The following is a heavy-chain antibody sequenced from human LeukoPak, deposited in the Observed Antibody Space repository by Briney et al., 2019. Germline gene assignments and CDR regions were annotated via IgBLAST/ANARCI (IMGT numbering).Heavy chain of an antibody. V-gene: IGHV3-43*01. D-gene: IGHD3-10*02. Sequence: GGSLRLSCAASGLIFDDYTMHWVRQAPGKGLEWVSLISRNGAVTKYADSVRGRFTVSRDNAKNSLYLHMNSLRAEDTAVYYCAELGITMIGGVWGKGTTVTISS. CDR2: ISRNGAVT. CDR3: AELGITMIGGV. CDR1: GLIFDDYT. J-gene: IGHJ6*04.